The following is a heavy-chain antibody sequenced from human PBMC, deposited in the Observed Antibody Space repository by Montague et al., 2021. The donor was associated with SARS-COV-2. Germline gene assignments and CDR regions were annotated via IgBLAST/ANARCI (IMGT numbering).Heavy chain of an antibody. V-gene: IGHV3-66*02. CDR3: ARGGHYSNYWYGMDV. CDR2: IYSGGST. J-gene: IGHJ6*02. D-gene: IGHD4-11*01. Sequence: SLRLSCAASGFTASSNYMSWVRQAPGKGLEWVSVIYSGGSTYYADSVKGRFTISRDNSKNTLYLQMNSLRAADTAVYYCARGGHYSNYWYGMDVWGQGTTVTVSS. CDR1: GFTASSNY.